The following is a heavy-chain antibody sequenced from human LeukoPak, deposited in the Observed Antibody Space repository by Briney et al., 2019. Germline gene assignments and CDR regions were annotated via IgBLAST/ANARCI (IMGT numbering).Heavy chain of an antibody. CDR1: RFTFSSYG. Sequence: PGGSLRLSCAASRFTFSSYGMHWVRQAPGKGLEWVAFIRYDGSNKYYADSVKGRFTISRDNSKNTLYLQMNSLRAEDTAVYYCANGGSMAHEKIHNWGQGTLVTVSS. CDR2: IRYDGSNK. D-gene: IGHD2/OR15-2a*01. V-gene: IGHV3-30*02. CDR3: ANGGSMAHEKIHN. J-gene: IGHJ4*02.